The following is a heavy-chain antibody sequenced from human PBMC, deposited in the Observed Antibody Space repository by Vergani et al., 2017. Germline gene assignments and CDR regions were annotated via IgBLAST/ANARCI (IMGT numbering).Heavy chain of an antibody. CDR3: ARDRLVVTHNYYYGMDV. J-gene: IGHJ6*02. D-gene: IGHD4-23*01. CDR2: IKQDGSEK. Sequence: VQLVESGGGLAQPGGSLRVSCSASGFRVTTYYMSWVRQAPGKGLEWVANIKQDGSEKYYVDSVKGRFTISRDNAKNSLYLQMNSLRAEDTAVYYCARDRLVVTHNYYYGMDVWGQGTTVTVSS. V-gene: IGHV3-7*01. CDR1: GFRVTTYY.